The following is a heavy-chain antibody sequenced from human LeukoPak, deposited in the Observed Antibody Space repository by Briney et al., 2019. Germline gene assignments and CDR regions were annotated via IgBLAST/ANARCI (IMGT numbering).Heavy chain of an antibody. Sequence: TLSLTCTVSGGSFSSGGYHWSWIPQHPGKGLEWIGYIYYSGSIYYNPSLKSRVTISVDTSKNQFSLKLSSVTAADTAVYYCARDNFSSYGSYFDYWGQGTLVTVSS. CDR1: GGSFSSGGYH. CDR2: IYYSGSI. J-gene: IGHJ4*02. D-gene: IGHD5-18*01. V-gene: IGHV4-31*03. CDR3: ARDNFSSYGSYFDY.